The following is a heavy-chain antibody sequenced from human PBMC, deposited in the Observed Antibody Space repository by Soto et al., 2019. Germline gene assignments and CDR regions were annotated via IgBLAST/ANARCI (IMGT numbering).Heavy chain of an antibody. J-gene: IGHJ3*02. CDR2: ISYDGSNK. D-gene: IGHD3-22*01. V-gene: IGHV3-30-3*01. Sequence: GGSMRLSCAAAGFPFISYAMHWVSRDPGKGLEWVAVISYDGSNKYYADSVKGRFTISRDNSKNTLYLQMNSLRAEDTAVYYCAKGPDYYDSSGYRPGLDDAFDIWGQGTMVTVSS. CDR3: AKGPDYYDSSGYRPGLDDAFDI. CDR1: GFPFISYA.